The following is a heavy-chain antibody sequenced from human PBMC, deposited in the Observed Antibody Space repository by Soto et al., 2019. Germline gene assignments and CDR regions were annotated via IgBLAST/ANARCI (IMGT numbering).Heavy chain of an antibody. Sequence: SVKVSCKASGCTFSSYAISCVRQAPGQVLEWMGGIIPIFGTANYAQKFQGRVTITADESTSTAYMELSSLRSEDTAVYYCAREGSYCSGGSCYFSGFDPWGQGTLVTVSS. CDR1: GCTFSSYA. D-gene: IGHD2-15*01. V-gene: IGHV1-69*13. CDR3: AREGSYCSGGSCYFSGFDP. J-gene: IGHJ5*02. CDR2: IIPIFGTA.